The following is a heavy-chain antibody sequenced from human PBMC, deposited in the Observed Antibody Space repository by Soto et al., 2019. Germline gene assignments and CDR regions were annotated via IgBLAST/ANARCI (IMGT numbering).Heavy chain of an antibody. CDR3: ARAPYSGGWYAFDI. CDR2: ISGNNGNT. D-gene: IGHD6-19*01. Sequence: ASVKVSCKASGYTFTSYGISWVRQAPGQGLEWMGWISGNNGNTHYAQKLQGRVTMTTDTSTSTAYMELRSLRSDDTAVYYCARAPYSGGWYAFDIWGQGTMVTVSS. CDR1: GYTFTSYG. J-gene: IGHJ3*02. V-gene: IGHV1-18*01.